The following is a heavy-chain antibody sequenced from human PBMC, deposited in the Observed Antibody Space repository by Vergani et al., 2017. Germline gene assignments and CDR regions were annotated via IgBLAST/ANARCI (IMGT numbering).Heavy chain of an antibody. V-gene: IGHV3-7*01. CDR1: GFTFGDYY. CDR2: IKRDGTET. D-gene: IGHD2-15*01. J-gene: IGHJ1*01. Sequence: EVHLEESGGGLVQPGGSLRLSCAASGFTFGDYYMAWIRLAPGKGLDWVASIKRDGTETFHVDSVKGRFTISRDNAKTTLYLQMNSLRDEDRGVYYCARISGGSAPYLHYWGQGTLVTVAS. CDR3: ARISGGSAPYLHY.